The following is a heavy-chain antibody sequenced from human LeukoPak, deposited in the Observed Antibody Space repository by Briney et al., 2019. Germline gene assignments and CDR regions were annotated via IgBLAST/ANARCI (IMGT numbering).Heavy chain of an antibody. CDR1: GFIFDTHD. CDR3: AKPSGSGVDY. Sequence: GGSLRLSCGASGFIFDTHDMHWVRQAPGKGLEWVAFIRSDGYHTYYADSVKGRFTVTRDNSKNTLYLQMNSLRLEDMAVYYCAKPSGSGVDYWGRGTRVTVSS. CDR2: IRSDGYHT. J-gene: IGHJ4*02. D-gene: IGHD1-26*01. V-gene: IGHV3-30*02.